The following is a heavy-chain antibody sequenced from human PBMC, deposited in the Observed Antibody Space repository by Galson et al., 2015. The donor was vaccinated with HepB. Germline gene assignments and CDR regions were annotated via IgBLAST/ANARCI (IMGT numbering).Heavy chain of an antibody. CDR2: ISYDGSNT. Sequence: SLRLSCAASGFTFIISDIHWVRQAPGRGLEWVAGISYDGSNTYYAASVKGRFTVARDNSKNTLFLQMNSLRPEDTGVYFCAKAGSSGGSGSHSWGFDYWGQGALVTVSS. CDR3: AKAGSSGGSGSHSWGFDY. CDR1: GFTFIISD. D-gene: IGHD3-10*01. V-gene: IGHV3-30*18. J-gene: IGHJ4*02.